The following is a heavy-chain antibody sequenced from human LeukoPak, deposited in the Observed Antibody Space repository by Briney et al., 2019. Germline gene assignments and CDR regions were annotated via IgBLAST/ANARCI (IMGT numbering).Heavy chain of an antibody. CDR3: AKEAYSNYPYYFDY. D-gene: IGHD4-11*01. J-gene: IGHJ4*02. V-gene: IGHV3-23*01. CDR2: ISDTGGSI. CDR1: GFTFSNYA. Sequence: PGGSLRLSCTASGFTFSNYAMTWVRQAPGKGLEWVSSISDTGGSIFYAASVKGRFTISRDNSKNTLYLQMNSLRAEDTAVYYCAKEAYSNYPYYFDYWGQGTLVTVSS.